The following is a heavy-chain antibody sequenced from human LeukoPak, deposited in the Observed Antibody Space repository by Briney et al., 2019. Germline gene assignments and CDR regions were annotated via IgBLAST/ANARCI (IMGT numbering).Heavy chain of an antibody. CDR1: GLTFSSYA. Sequence: PGGSLRLSCAASGLTFSSYAMSWVRQAPGKGLEWVSAISGSGGSTYYADPVKGRFTISRDNSKNTLYLQMNSLRAEDTAVYYCANNWGSRTADYFDYWAREPWSPSPQ. V-gene: IGHV3-23*01. D-gene: IGHD7-27*01. J-gene: IGHJ4*02. CDR3: ANNWGSRTADYFDY. CDR2: ISGSGGST.